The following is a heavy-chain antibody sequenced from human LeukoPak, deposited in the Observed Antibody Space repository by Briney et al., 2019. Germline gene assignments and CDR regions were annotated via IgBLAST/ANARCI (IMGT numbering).Heavy chain of an antibody. D-gene: IGHD2-2*01. J-gene: IGHJ5*02. Sequence: PSETLSFTCTVSGGSISSGGYYWSWIRQPPGKGLEWIGYIYHSGSTYYNPSLKSRVTISVDRSKNQFSLKLSSVTAADTAVYYCARDTVVVPAAATPDWFDPWGQGTLVAVSS. V-gene: IGHV4-30-2*01. CDR2: IYHSGST. CDR3: ARDTVVVPAAATPDWFDP. CDR1: GGSISSGGYY.